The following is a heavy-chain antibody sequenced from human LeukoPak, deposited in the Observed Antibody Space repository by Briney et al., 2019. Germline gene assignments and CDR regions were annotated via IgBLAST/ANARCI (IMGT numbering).Heavy chain of an antibody. Sequence: SETLSLTCTVSNDSISSGDYYWNWIRQPPGKGLEWIGYIFHRGGTSYNPSLKSRILFSVDTSQNQFSLKLSSVTAADTAVYYCARERGYSNYVDYWGQGTLVTVSS. CDR1: NDSISSGDYY. CDR2: IFHRGGT. V-gene: IGHV4-30-4*02. J-gene: IGHJ4*02. CDR3: ARERGYSNYVDY. D-gene: IGHD4-11*01.